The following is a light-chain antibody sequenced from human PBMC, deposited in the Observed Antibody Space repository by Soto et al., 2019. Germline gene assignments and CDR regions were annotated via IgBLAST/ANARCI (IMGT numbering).Light chain of an antibody. Sequence: DIQMTQSPSTLPASVGDRVTITCRASQSISNWLAWYQQKPGKAPKLLIYGASSLESGVPSRFSGSGSGTEFTLTISSVQPDDFATYYCQQYNSYSLFFGQGTKLEIK. V-gene: IGKV1-5*01. J-gene: IGKJ2*01. CDR2: GAS. CDR1: QSISNW. CDR3: QQYNSYSLF.